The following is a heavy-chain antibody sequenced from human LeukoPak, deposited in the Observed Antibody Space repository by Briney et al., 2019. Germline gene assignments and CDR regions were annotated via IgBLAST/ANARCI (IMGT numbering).Heavy chain of an antibody. Sequence: VASVKLSCTASGYTFTGYYMHWVRQAPGQGLEWMAWINPDRGGTNYAQSFQGRFTITRDTSSSTAYMQTSRLRSDDTAVYYCARGPYYYDSSGYPYYYHYRDVGGEGTTVRVSS. V-gene: IGHV1-2*02. J-gene: IGHJ6*03. D-gene: IGHD3-22*01. CDR1: GYTFTGYY. CDR2: INPDRGGT. CDR3: ARGPYYYDSSGYPYYYHYRDV.